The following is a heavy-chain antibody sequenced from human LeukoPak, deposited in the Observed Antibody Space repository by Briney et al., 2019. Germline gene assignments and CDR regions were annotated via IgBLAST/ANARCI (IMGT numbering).Heavy chain of an antibody. CDR2: MNPKSGNT. Sequence: ASVKVSCKASGYTFTNHDINWVRQASGQGLEWMGWMNPKSGNTGHLQKFQGRVTMTRDTSMSTAFMELNSLTSEDTAVYYCTRGVNSQGTAMVLFDSWGQGSLVTVSA. V-gene: IGHV1-8*01. CDR1: GYTFTNHD. J-gene: IGHJ4*02. D-gene: IGHD5-18*01. CDR3: TRGVNSQGTAMVLFDS.